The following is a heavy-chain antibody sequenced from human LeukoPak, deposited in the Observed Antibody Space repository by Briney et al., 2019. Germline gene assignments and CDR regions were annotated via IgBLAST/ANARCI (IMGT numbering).Heavy chain of an antibody. J-gene: IGHJ4*02. D-gene: IGHD6-6*01. CDR3: ARVGSSSSFGY. CDR2: VYYNGHT. CDR1: GDSISSSAYY. Sequence: SETLSLTCTVSGDSISSSAYYWGWIRQPPGQGLDWIGSVYYNGHTYYNPSLKSRLTISVDTSKKQISLKLSSVTAADTAVYYCARVGSSSSFGYWGQGTLVTVSS. V-gene: IGHV4-39*07.